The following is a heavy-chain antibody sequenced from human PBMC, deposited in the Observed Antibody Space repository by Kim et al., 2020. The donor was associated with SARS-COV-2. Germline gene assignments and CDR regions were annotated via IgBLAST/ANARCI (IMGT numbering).Heavy chain of an antibody. J-gene: IGHJ6*02. CDR3: ARDRRFPFGGVIVRGSWYYGMDG. CDR1: GGSFSGYY. Sequence: SETLSLTCAVYGGSFSGYYWSWIRQPPGKGLEWIGEINHSGSTNYNPSLKSRVTISVDTSKNQFSLKLSSVTAADTAVYYCARDRRFPFGGVIVRGSWYYGMDGWGQGTTVTVSS. D-gene: IGHD3-16*02. V-gene: IGHV4-34*01. CDR2: INHSGST.